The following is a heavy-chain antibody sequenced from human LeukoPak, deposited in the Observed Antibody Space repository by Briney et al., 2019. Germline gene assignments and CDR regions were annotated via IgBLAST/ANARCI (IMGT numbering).Heavy chain of an antibody. CDR1: GGSISSGDYY. CDR3: ARYRGSGWYFNYMDV. Sequence: SETLSLTCAVSGGSISSGDYYWSWIRQPPGKGPEWIGEINHSGSTNYNPSLKSRVTISVDTSKNQFSLKLSSVTAADTAVYYCARYRGSGWYFNYMDVWGKGTTVTVSS. D-gene: IGHD6-19*01. J-gene: IGHJ6*03. CDR2: INHSGST. V-gene: IGHV4-34*01.